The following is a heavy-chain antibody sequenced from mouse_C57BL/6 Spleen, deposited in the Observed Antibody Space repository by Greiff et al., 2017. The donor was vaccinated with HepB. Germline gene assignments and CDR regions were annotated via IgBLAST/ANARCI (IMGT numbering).Heavy chain of an antibody. J-gene: IGHJ2*01. V-gene: IGHV3-6*01. CDR1: GYSITSGYY. Sequence: VQLKESGPGLVKPSQSLSLTCSVTGYSITSGYYWNWIRQFPGNKLEWMGYISYDGSNNYNPSLKNRISITRDTSKNQFFLKLNSVTTEDTATYYCARDLSTTVVAFDYWGQGTTLTVSS. CDR2: ISYDGSN. D-gene: IGHD1-1*01. CDR3: ARDLSTTVVAFDY.